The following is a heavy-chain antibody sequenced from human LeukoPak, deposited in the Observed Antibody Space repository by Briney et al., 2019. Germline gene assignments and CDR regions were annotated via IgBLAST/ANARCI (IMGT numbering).Heavy chain of an antibody. Sequence: ASVKVSCTASGCTLSDYPMNWVRQAPGQGLEWMGWINTNSGHPTYAQGFRGRFVFSSDTSVSTAYLQISSLKSEDTAVYYCTRALRITVSDGFDPWGQGTLVTVSS. CDR3: TRALRITVSDGFDP. CDR1: GCTLSDYP. CDR2: INTNSGHP. J-gene: IGHJ5*02. D-gene: IGHD2/OR15-2a*01. V-gene: IGHV7-4-1*02.